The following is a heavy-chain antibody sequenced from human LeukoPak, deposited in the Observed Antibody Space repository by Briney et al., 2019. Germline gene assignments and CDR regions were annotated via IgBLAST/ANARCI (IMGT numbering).Heavy chain of an antibody. V-gene: IGHV1-69*06. CDR1: GGTFSSYA. CDR3: ARMFVVVPAAIGKDYYYYYMDV. CDR2: IIPIFGTA. J-gene: IGHJ6*03. D-gene: IGHD2-2*02. Sequence: GASVKVSCKASGGTFSSYAISWVRQAPGQGLEWMGGIIPIFGTANYAQKFQGRVTITADKSTSTAYMELSSLRSEDTAVYYCARMFVVVPAAIGKDYYYYYMDVWGKGTTVTVSS.